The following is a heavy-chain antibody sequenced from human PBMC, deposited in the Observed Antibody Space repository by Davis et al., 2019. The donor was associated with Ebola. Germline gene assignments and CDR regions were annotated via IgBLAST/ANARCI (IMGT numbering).Heavy chain of an antibody. V-gene: IGHV3-23*01. CDR1: GFTFSDYY. Sequence: GESLKISCAASGFTFSDYYMSWVRQAPGKGLEWVSSISGSGDSTYYVGSVKGRFTISRDNSKNMLYLQMNTLRAEDTAVFYCAKRWEGSYFDYWGQGTLVTVSS. D-gene: IGHD1-26*01. CDR3: AKRWEGSYFDY. CDR2: ISGSGDST. J-gene: IGHJ4*02.